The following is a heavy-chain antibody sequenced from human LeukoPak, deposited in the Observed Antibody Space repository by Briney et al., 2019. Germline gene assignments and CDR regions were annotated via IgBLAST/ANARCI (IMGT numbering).Heavy chain of an antibody. CDR3: ASRRGSYSGFDY. CDR1: GFTFSSYA. V-gene: IGHV3-30*01. D-gene: IGHD3-10*01. Sequence: GGSLRLSCAASGFTFSSYAMSWVRQAPGKGLEWVAVISYDGSNKYYADSVKGRFTISRDNSKNTLYVQMKSLRAEDTGVYYCASRRGSYSGFDYWGQGTLVTVSS. CDR2: ISYDGSNK. J-gene: IGHJ4*02.